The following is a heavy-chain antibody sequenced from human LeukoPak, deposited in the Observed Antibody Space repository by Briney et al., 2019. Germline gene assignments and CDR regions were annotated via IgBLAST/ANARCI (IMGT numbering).Heavy chain of an antibody. Sequence: PGRSLRLSCAASGFTFSSYGMHWVRQAPGKGLEWVAVISYDGSNKYYADSVKGRFTISRDNSKNTLYLQMTNLRAEDTAVYYCATPIAAAVIDYWGQGTLVTVSS. CDR3: ATPIAAAVIDY. CDR2: ISYDGSNK. D-gene: IGHD6-13*01. V-gene: IGHV3-30*03. J-gene: IGHJ4*02. CDR1: GFTFSSYG.